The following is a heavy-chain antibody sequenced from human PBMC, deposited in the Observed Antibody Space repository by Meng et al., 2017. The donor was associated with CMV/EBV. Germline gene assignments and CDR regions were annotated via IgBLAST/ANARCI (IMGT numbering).Heavy chain of an antibody. CDR2: ISPNNGGT. CDR3: ASKLYYDFWSAYRGAEGVDPFNI. J-gene: IGHJ3*02. V-gene: IGHV1-2*02. Sequence: APVKVSCKASGYTFTSYGISWVRQAPGQGLEWMGWISPNNGGTNYVQKFQGRVTMTRDTSISTAYLELNRLTYADTAVYYCASKLYYDFWSAYRGAEGVDPFNIWGQGTAVTVSS. CDR1: GYTFTSYG. D-gene: IGHD3-3*01.